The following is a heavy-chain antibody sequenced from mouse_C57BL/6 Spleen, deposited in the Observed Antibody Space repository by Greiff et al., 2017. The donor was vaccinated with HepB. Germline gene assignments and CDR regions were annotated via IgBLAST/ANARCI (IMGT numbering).Heavy chain of an antibody. CDR2: IHPNSGST. CDR1: GYTFTSYW. V-gene: IGHV1-64*01. Sequence: QVQLKQPGAELVKPGASVKLSCKASGYTFTSYWMHWVKQRPGQGLEWIGMIHPNSGSTNYNEKFKSKATLTVDKSSSTAYMQLSSLTSEDSAVYYCARIHDGYYDAMDYWGQGTSVTVSS. CDR3: ARIHDGYYDAMDY. J-gene: IGHJ4*01. D-gene: IGHD2-3*01.